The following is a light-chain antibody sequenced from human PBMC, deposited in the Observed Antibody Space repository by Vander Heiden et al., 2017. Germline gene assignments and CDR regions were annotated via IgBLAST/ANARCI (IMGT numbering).Light chain of an antibody. CDR3: QSADSSGTYLWV. Sequence: SSELTQPPSVSVSPVQTAMITCSGDALPKQYAYWYQQKPGQAPVLVIYKDSERPSGIPERFSGSSSGTTVTLTISGVQAEDEADYYCQSADSSGTYLWVFGGGTKLTVL. J-gene: IGLJ3*02. CDR1: ALPKQY. CDR2: KDS. V-gene: IGLV3-25*03.